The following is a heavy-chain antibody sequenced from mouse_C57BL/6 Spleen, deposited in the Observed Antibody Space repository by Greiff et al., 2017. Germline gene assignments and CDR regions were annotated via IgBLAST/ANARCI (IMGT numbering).Heavy chain of an antibody. CDR1: GFTFSSYG. V-gene: IGHV5-6*01. J-gene: IGHJ2*01. CDR2: ISSGGSYT. CDR3: ARQGGTDYFDD. Sequence: EVQLQQSGGDLVKPGGSLKLSCAASGFTFSSYGMSWVRQTPDKRLAWVATISSGGSYTYYPDSVKGRFTISRDNAKNTLYLQMSSLKSEDTAMYYCARQGGTDYFDDWGQGTTLTVSS.